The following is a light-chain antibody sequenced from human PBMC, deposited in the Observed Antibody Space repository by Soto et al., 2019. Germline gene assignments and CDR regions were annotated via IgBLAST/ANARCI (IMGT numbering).Light chain of an antibody. CDR3: QQSYSTI. CDR2: KAS. CDR1: QTISSW. V-gene: IGKV1-5*03. Sequence: DIQMTQSPSTLSGSVGDRVTITCRASQTISSWLAWYQQKPGKAPKLLIYKASTLKSGVPSRFSGSGSGTEFTLTISSLQPDDFATYYCQQSYSTIFGQGTRLEI. J-gene: IGKJ5*01.